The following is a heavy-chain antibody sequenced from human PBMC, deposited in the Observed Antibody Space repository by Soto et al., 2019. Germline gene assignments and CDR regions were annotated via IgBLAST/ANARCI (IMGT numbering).Heavy chain of an antibody. D-gene: IGHD4-17*01. CDR3: ARESPHYGALGY. CDR2: IHYSGNI. CDR1: GVSISGYH. J-gene: IGHJ4*02. V-gene: IGHV4-59*01. Sequence: PSETLSLTCTVSGVSISGYHWSWIRQSPGKGLEWIGYIHYSGNINYNPSLKSRVTISVDTSKNQFSLKLSSVTAADTAVYYCARESPHYGALGYWGQGTLVTVSS.